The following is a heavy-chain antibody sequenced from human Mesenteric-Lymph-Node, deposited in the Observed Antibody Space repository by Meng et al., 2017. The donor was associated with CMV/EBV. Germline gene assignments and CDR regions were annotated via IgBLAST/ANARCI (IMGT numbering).Heavy chain of an antibody. CDR2: INDGNGNT. CDR1: YD. CDR3: ARDQVDCSSTSCYIGRQLGSDY. Sequence: YDVHWVRQAPGQRLEWMGRINDGNGNTKYSPKFQGRITVTRDTSASTAYMELSSLRSEDTAVYYCARDQVDCSSTSCYIGRQLGSDYWGQGTLVTVSS. J-gene: IGHJ4*02. D-gene: IGHD2-2*02. V-gene: IGHV1-3*01.